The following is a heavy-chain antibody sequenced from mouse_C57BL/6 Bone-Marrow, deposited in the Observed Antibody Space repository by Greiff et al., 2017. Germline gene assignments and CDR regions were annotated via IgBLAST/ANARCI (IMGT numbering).Heavy chain of an antibody. J-gene: IGHJ2*01. CDR3: ARSHYYGSRDFDY. CDR2: ISSGSSTI. Sequence: EVQLVESGGGLVKPGGSLKLSCAASGFTFSDYGMHWVRQAPEKGLEWVAYISSGSSTIYYADTVKGRFTISRDNAKNTLFLQMTSLRSEDTAMYYCARSHYYGSRDFDYWGQGTTLTVSS. CDR1: GFTFSDYG. V-gene: IGHV5-17*01. D-gene: IGHD1-1*01.